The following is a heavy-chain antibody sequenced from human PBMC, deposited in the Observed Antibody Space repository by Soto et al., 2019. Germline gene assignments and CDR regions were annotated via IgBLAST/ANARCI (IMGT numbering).Heavy chain of an antibody. D-gene: IGHD3-10*01. V-gene: IGHV4-30-4*01. CDR3: ARDSRYYGSGVLRGYYYMDV. Sequence: PSETLSLTCTVSGGSISSGDYYWSWIRQPPGKGLEWIGYIYYSGSTYYNPSLKSRVTISVDTSKNQFSLKLSSVTAADTAVYYCARDSRYYGSGVLRGYYYMDVWGKGTTVTVSS. CDR1: GGSISSGDYY. CDR2: IYYSGST. J-gene: IGHJ6*03.